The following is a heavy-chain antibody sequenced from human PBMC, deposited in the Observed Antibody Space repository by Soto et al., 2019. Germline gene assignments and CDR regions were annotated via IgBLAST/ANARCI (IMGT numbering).Heavy chain of an antibody. V-gene: IGHV1-2*04. J-gene: IGHJ5*02. D-gene: IGHD3-10*01. CDR2: INPNSGGT. CDR1: GYTFTGYY. Sequence: ASVKVSCKASGYTFTGYYMHWVRQAPGQGLEWMGWINPNSGGTNYAQKFQGWVTMTRDTSISTAYMELSRLRSDDTAVYYCARGRYYGSGSYYNGNWFAPWGQGTLVTVSS. CDR3: ARGRYYGSGSYYNGNWFAP.